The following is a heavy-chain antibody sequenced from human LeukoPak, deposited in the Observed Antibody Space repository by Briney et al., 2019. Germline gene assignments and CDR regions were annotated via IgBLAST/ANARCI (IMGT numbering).Heavy chain of an antibody. V-gene: IGHV1-69*04. D-gene: IGHD3-16*01. CDR1: GGTFSSYA. Sequence: EASVKVSCKASGGTFSSYAISWVRQAPGQGLEWMERIIPILGIANYAQKFQGRVTTTADKSTSTAYMELSSLRSEDTAVYYCASVGGQDLYYFDYWGQGTLVTVSS. J-gene: IGHJ4*02. CDR2: IIPILGIA. CDR3: ASVGGQDLYYFDY.